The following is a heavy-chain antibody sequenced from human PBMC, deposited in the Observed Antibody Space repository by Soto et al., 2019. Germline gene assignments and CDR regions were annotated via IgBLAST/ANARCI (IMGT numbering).Heavy chain of an antibody. CDR2: IYYSGST. D-gene: IGHD6-13*01. V-gene: IGHV4-30-4*01. J-gene: IGHJ6*02. CDR1: GGSISSGDYS. Sequence: SQTLSLTCTVSGGSISSGDYSWSWIRQPPGKGLEWIGYIYYSGSTYYNPSLKSRVTISVDTSKNQFSLKLSSVTAADTAVYHCAREDRRGSSSFYYYYYGMDVWGQGTTVTV. CDR3: AREDRRGSSSFYYYYYGMDV.